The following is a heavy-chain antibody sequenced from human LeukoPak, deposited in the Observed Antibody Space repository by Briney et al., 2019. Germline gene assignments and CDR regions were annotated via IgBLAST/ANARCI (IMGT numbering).Heavy chain of an antibody. J-gene: IGHJ3*02. CDR1: GFTFTTYA. Sequence: GGSLRLSCAASGFTFTTYAIHWICQAPGKGLEWVAVISYDGGKQFYADSVKGRFTISRDNSRNTLFLQMNSLRVEDTAIYYWAWGVRRSWPAEAYDIWGQGTKVTVSS. V-gene: IGHV3-30*04. D-gene: IGHD3-10*01. CDR3: AWGVRRSWPAEAYDI. CDR2: ISYDGGKQ.